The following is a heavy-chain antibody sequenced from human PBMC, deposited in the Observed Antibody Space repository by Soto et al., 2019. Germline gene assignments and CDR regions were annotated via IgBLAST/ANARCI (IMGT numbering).Heavy chain of an antibody. J-gene: IGHJ4*02. CDR1: GGTFSSYT. CDR3: AGDQGITGTTIDY. D-gene: IGHD1-20*01. Sequence: QVQLVQSGAEVKKPGSSVKVSCKADGGTFSSYTISWVRQAHGQGPEWMGRIILIHGIANYAQKFQGRVTITVDKSTSTAYMELSSRRSEDTAVYYCAGDQGITGTTIDYLCQGTLVTVSS. V-gene: IGHV1-69*08. CDR2: IILIHGIA.